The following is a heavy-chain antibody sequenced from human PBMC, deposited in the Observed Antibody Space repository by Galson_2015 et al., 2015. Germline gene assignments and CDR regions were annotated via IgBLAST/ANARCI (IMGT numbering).Heavy chain of an antibody. CDR1: GFTFEDYS. CDR2: IDKKGEKV. CDR3: AKEKLGTSRVSFDI. V-gene: IGHV3-43*01. D-gene: IGHD3-16*01. Sequence: SLRLSCAASGFTFEDYSLHWVRQAPGRGLEWVSLIDKKGEKVFYGDSVKGRFAISRDNRRRSLYLQMNSLRADDSALYYCAKEKLGTSRVSFDIWGQGTMVTVSS. J-gene: IGHJ3*02.